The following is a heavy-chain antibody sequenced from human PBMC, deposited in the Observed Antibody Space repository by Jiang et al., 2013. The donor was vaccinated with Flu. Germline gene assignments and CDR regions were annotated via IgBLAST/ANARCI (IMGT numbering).Heavy chain of an antibody. J-gene: IGHJ5*02. V-gene: IGHV4-4*02. CDR2: IYHTGST. D-gene: IGHD3-10*01. Sequence: GSGLVKPSGTVSLTCTVSGVSISSGNWWTWVRQPPGKGLEWIGEIYHTGSTSYNPSLKSRVTISVDQSENQLSLKVNSVTAADTAVYYCARNYFGRNFFDPWGQGTLVTVSS. CDR3: ARNYFGRNFFDP. CDR1: GVSISSGNW.